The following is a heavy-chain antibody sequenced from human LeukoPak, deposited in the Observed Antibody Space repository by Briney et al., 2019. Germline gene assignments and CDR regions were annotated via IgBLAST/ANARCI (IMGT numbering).Heavy chain of an antibody. CDR2: ISSSGTTI. J-gene: IGHJ4*02. D-gene: IGHD3-3*01. Sequence: GGSLRLSCAASGFNFSNYYMTWIRQAPGKGLEWVSFISSSGTTIYYADSVKGRFTISRDNAKNSLYLQMNSLRAEDTAVYCARSGGTEGVWGQGTLVTVSS. CDR3: RSGGTEGV. CDR1: GFNFSNYY. V-gene: IGHV3-11*04.